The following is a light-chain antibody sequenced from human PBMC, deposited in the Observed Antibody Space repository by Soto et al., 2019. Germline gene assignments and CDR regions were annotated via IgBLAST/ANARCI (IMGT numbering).Light chain of an antibody. V-gene: IGKV3D-15*01. CDR1: QSVSRN. CDR3: HQYNNWPPWT. J-gene: IGKJ1*01. Sequence: EIVMTQSPATLSVSPGERATLSCRASQSVSRNLAWYQQKPGQAPRLLIYGASTRATGISARFSGSGSGTEFNLTISSLQSEDFAVYYCHQYNNWPPWTFGQGTKVEIK. CDR2: GAS.